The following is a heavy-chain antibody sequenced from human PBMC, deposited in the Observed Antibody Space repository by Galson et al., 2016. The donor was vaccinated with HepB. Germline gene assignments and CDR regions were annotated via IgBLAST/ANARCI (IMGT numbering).Heavy chain of an antibody. J-gene: IGHJ4*02. V-gene: IGHV1-69*13. Sequence: SVKVSCKASGDTLNYYSITWVRQAPGQGLEWVGGIIPIFGKPFYAQRFQGRVTITADESTTTAYMELRSLRSDDTAVYYCLKGGGRYCSNTGCFLGAQRWGQGTLVIVSS. CDR2: IIPIFGKP. CDR1: GDTLNYYS. CDR3: LKGGGRYCSNTGCFLGAQR. D-gene: IGHD2-2*01.